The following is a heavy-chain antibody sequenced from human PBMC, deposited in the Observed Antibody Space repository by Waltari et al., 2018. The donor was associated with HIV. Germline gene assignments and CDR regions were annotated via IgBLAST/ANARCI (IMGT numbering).Heavy chain of an antibody. J-gene: IGHJ4*02. V-gene: IGHV3-7*01. CDR1: AFTFNNYW. CDR2: IKQDESEK. CDR3: AREALYDSSGYYFDY. D-gene: IGHD3-22*01. Sequence: EVQLVESGGGLVQPGGSLRLSCAASAFTFNNYWLTWVRQAPGKGLEWVANIKQDESEKYYVDSVKGRFTISRDNAKNSLFLQMNSLRAEDTAVYYCAREALYDSSGYYFDYWGQGTLVTVSS.